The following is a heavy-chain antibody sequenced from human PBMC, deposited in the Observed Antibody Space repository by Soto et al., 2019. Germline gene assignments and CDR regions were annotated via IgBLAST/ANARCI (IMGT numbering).Heavy chain of an antibody. D-gene: IGHD2-8*02. V-gene: IGHV3-23*01. Sequence: GGSLRLSCAASGFTFTTYAISWVRQAPGKGLEWVSSITDSVGSTYYADSVKGRFTISRDNSKNTLDLQMNSLRAEDTAVYYCAKSPVTGAVFRSGMDVWGRGTPVTVSS. CDR3: AKSPVTGAVFRSGMDV. J-gene: IGHJ6*02. CDR1: GFTFTTYA. CDR2: ITDSVGST.